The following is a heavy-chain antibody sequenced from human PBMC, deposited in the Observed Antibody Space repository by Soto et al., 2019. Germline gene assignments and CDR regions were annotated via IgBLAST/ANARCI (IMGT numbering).Heavy chain of an antibody. D-gene: IGHD3-22*01. CDR3: ARESRYDSSGYGDAFDI. J-gene: IGHJ3*02. CDR2: IIPIFGTA. CDR1: GGTFSSYA. Sequence: SVKVSCRASGGTFSSYAISWVRQAPGQGLEWMGGIIPIFGTANYAQKFQGRVTITADESTSTAYMELSSLRSEDTAVYYCARESRYDSSGYGDAFDIWGQGTMVTVSS. V-gene: IGHV1-69*13.